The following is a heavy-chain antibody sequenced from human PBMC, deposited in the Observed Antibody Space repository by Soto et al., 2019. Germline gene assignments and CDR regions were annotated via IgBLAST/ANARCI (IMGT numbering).Heavy chain of an antibody. J-gene: IGHJ5*02. V-gene: IGHV4-59*08. CDR3: ARHIREYGYSHWFDP. CDR1: GGSISSYY. Sequence: TSETLSLTCTVSGGSISSYYWSWIRQPPGKGLEWIGYIYYSGSTNYNPSLKSRVTISVDTSKNQFSLKLSSVTAADTAVYYCARHIREYGYSHWFDPWGQGTLVTVSS. D-gene: IGHD3-22*01. CDR2: IYYSGST.